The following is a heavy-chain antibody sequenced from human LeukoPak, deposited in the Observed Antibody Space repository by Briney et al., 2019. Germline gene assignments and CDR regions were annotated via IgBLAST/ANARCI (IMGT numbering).Heavy chain of an antibody. CDR3: ARGHSGRWFWWFGA. V-gene: IGHV3-7*04. CDR2: IKQDGSEI. Sequence: PGGSLRLSCAASGFTFSSYWMSWVRQAPGGGLQWVASIKQDGSEIYYVDSVKGRFSISRDNDKNSLSLQMNSLRAEDTAVYYCARGHSGRWFWWFGAWGQGTLVTVSS. J-gene: IGHJ5*02. CDR1: GFTFSSYW. D-gene: IGHD1-26*01.